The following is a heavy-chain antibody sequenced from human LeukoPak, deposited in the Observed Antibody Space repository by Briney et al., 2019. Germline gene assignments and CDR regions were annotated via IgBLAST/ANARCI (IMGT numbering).Heavy chain of an antibody. CDR2: ISGSGGST. CDR1: GFTFSSYG. V-gene: IGHV3-23*01. J-gene: IGHJ4*02. D-gene: IGHD1-26*01. CDR3: AKEYTGTFSPFPSYFDN. Sequence: PGGSLRLSCAASGFTFSSYGMSWVRQAPGKGLEWVSAISGSGGSTYYADSVKGRFTISRDNAKNSLSLQMNSLRAEDTAIYYCAKEYTGTFSPFPSYFDNWGQGTLVTVSS.